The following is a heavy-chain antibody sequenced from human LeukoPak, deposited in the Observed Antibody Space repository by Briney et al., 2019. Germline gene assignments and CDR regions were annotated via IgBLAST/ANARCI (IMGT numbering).Heavy chain of an antibody. CDR3: ACNRRDDYVWGSYRRRNNWFDP. CDR2: INHSGST. CDR1: GGSFSGYY. J-gene: IGHJ5*02. D-gene: IGHD3-16*02. Sequence: SETLSLTCAVYGGSFSGYYWSWIRQPPGKGLEWIGEINHSGSTNYNPSLKSRVTISVDTSKNQFSLKLSSVTAADTAVYYCACNRRDDYVWGSYRRRNNWFDPWGQGTLVTVSS. V-gene: IGHV4-34*01.